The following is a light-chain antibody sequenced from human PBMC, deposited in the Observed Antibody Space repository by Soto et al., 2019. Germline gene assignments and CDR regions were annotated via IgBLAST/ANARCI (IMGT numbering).Light chain of an antibody. V-gene: IGLV1-40*01. J-gene: IGLJ2*01. Sequence: QSVLTQPPSVSGAPGQRVTISCTGSSSNIGAGYDVHWYQQLPGTAPKLLIYGNSNRPSGVPDRFSGSKSGTSASLAITGLQAEDEADYYCKSYDRSLSGVVFGGGTQLTV. CDR3: KSYDRSLSGVV. CDR1: SSNIGAGYD. CDR2: GNS.